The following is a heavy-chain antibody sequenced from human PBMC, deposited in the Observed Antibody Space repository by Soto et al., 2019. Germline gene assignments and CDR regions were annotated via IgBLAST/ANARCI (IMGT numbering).Heavy chain of an antibody. J-gene: IGHJ4*02. D-gene: IGHD3-22*01. V-gene: IGHV4-39*01. CDR1: DGSITSGSYY. CDR2: IHYSGST. CDR3: ARHIDLTPYYYDSSGYWFPFDY. Sequence: SETLSLTCTVSDGSITSGSYYWGWIRQPPGKGLEWIGTIHYSGSTYYNPSLKSRVTISVDTSKNQFSLKLSSVTAADTAVYYCARHIDLTPYYYDSSGYWFPFDYWGQGTLVTVSS.